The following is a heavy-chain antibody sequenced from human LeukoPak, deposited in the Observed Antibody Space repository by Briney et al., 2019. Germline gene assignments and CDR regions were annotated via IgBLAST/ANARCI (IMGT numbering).Heavy chain of an antibody. J-gene: IGHJ5*02. CDR2: IKQDGSEK. V-gene: IGHV3-7*01. Sequence: PGGSLRLSCAASGFTFSSYWMSWVRQAPGKGLEWVANIKQDGSEKYYVDSVKGRFTISRSNAKNSLYLQMNSLRAEDTAGYYCARNCSGGSCYRGWESWFDPWGQGTLVTVSS. CDR1: GFTFSSYW. D-gene: IGHD2-15*01. CDR3: ARNCSGGSCYRGWESWFDP.